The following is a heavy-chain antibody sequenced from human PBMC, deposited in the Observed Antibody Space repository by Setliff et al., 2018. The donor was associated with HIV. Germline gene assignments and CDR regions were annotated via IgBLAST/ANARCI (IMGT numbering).Heavy chain of an antibody. J-gene: IGHJ4*02. CDR3: ARGDYYDSTGYEGLDS. Sequence: PGGSLRLSCAASGFTFSSYEMNWVRQAPGKGLEWVSYISHSGSTIYYADSVKGRFTISRDNAKNSLYLQRNSLRVEDTAVYYCARGDYYDSTGYEGLDSWGRGTLVTVSS. CDR2: ISHSGSTI. CDR1: GFTFSSYE. D-gene: IGHD3-22*01. V-gene: IGHV3-48*03.